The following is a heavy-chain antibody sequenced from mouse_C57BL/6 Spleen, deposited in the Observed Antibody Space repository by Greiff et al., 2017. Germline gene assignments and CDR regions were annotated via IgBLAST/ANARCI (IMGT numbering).Heavy chain of an antibody. J-gene: IGHJ4*01. CDR3: ARSIYYGNYEAMDY. CDR2: IDPSDSET. D-gene: IGHD2-1*01. Sequence: QVQLQQPGAELVRPGSSVKLSCKASGYTFTSYWMHWVKQRPIQGLEWIGNIDPSDSETHYNQKFKDKATLTVDKSSSTAYMQLSSLTSEDSAVYYCARSIYYGNYEAMDYWGQGTSVTVYS. V-gene: IGHV1-52*01. CDR1: GYTFTSYW.